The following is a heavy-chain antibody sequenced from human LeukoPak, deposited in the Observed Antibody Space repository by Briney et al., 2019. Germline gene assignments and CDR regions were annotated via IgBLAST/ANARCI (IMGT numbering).Heavy chain of an antibody. CDR3: ARDSYQDYYGRFDP. Sequence: GGSLRLSCAASGFSFSNHGMHWVRQAPGKRLEWVAVIWDDGNNKRYANSVNGRFTISRDNSENTLYLQMNGLTAEDTAMYYCARDSYQDYYGRFDPWGQGPLVIVSS. J-gene: IGHJ5*02. CDR2: IWDDGNNK. D-gene: IGHD3-10*01. V-gene: IGHV3-33*01. CDR1: GFSFSNHG.